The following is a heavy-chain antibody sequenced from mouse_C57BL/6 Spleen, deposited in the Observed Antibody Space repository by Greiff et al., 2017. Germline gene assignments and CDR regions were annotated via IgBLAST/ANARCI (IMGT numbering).Heavy chain of an antibody. CDR2: ISNGGGST. CDR3: ARQDSSGGFFDY. D-gene: IGHD3-2*02. V-gene: IGHV5-12*01. Sequence: DVKLVESGGGLVQPGGSLKLSCAASGFTFSDYYMYWVRQTPEKRLEWVAYISNGGGSTYYPDTVKGRFTISRDNAKNTLYLQMSRLKSEDTAMYYCARQDSSGGFFDYWGQGTTLTVSS. CDR1: GFTFSDYY. J-gene: IGHJ2*01.